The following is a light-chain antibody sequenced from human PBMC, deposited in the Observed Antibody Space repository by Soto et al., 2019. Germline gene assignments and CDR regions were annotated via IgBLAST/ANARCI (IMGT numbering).Light chain of an antibody. CDR3: QQYNKWPPWT. Sequence: EIVMTQSPATLSVSPGERATLSCRASQSVSSSLAWYQQKPGKAPRLLIYGASTRATGIPARFSGSGSGTEFTLTISSLQSEDFAVYYCQQYNKWPPWTFGQGTKLEIK. CDR2: GAS. V-gene: IGKV3-15*01. CDR1: QSVSSS. J-gene: IGKJ2*01.